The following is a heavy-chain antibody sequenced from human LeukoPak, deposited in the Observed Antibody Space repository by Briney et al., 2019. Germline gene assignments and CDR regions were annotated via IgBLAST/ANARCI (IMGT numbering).Heavy chain of an antibody. J-gene: IGHJ4*02. Sequence: SETLSLTCTVSGGSISSYYWSWIRQPPGKGLEWIGYIYYSESTNYNPSLKSRVTISVDTSKNQFSLKLSSVTAADTAVYYCARGIRSLGDYWGQGTLVTVSS. CDR1: GGSISSYY. CDR2: IYYSEST. CDR3: ARGIRSLGDY. V-gene: IGHV4-59*01.